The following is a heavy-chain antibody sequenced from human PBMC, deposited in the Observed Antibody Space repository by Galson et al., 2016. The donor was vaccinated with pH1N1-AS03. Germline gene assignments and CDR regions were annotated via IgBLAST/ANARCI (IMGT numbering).Heavy chain of an antibody. J-gene: IGHJ5*02. Sequence: TQTLTLTCTFSGFSLSTSGVGVGWIRQPPGKALEWLALIYWDDDKHYSPSLKSRLTITEDTSKNQVVLTMTNMDPVDTATYYCAHFLYGDYATWFDPWGQGTLVTVSS. CDR3: AHFLYGDYATWFDP. CDR1: GFSLSTSGVG. D-gene: IGHD4-17*01. V-gene: IGHV2-5*02. CDR2: IYWDDDK.